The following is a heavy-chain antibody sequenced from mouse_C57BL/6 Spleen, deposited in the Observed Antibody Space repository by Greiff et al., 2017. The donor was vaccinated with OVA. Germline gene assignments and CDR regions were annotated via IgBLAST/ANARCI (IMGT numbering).Heavy chain of an antibody. J-gene: IGHJ1*03. CDR2: INPSNGGT. CDR1: GYTFTSYW. V-gene: IGHV1-53*01. Sequence: QVQLQQPGTELVKPGASVKLSCKASGYTFTSYWMHWVKQRPGQGLEWIGNINPSNGGTNYNETFKSKATLTVDKTSSTAYMQISSLTSEDSAVYKCERNHGGYFADWGTGTTVTVSS. CDR3: ERNHGGYFAD.